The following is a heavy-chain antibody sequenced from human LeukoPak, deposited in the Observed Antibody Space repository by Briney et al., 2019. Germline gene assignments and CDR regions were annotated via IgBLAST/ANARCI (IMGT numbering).Heavy chain of an antibody. CDR1: GGSISSYY. J-gene: IGHJ4*02. Sequence: SETLSLTCTVSGGSISSYYWSWIRQPPGKGLEWIGYIYYSGNTNYNPSLKSRVTISIDTSKDQFSLKLSSVTAADTAVYYCARYSSTYYFDYWGQGTLVTVSS. CDR3: ARYSSTYYFDY. D-gene: IGHD2/OR15-2a*01. CDR2: IYYSGNT. V-gene: IGHV4-59*01.